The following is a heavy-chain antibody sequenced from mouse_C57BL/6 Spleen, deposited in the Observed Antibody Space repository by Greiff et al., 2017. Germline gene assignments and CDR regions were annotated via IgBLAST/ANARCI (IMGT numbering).Heavy chain of an antibody. CDR1: GFTFTDYY. J-gene: IGHJ2*01. V-gene: IGHV7-3*01. D-gene: IGHD1-2*01. CDR3: ARYTTTAFDY. CDR2: IRNKANGYTT. Sequence: DVKLVESGGGLVQPGGSLSLSCAASGFTFTDYYMSWVRQPPGKALEWLGFIRNKANGYTTEYSASVKGRFTISRDNSQSILYLQMNALRAEDSATYYCARYTTTAFDYWGQGTTLTVSS.